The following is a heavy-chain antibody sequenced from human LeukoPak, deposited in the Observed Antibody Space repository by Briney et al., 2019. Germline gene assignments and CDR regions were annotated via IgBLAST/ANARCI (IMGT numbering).Heavy chain of an antibody. V-gene: IGHV3-43*02. CDR3: GTWAFYHGLDV. CDR1: GFSFGDYA. D-gene: IGHD2/OR15-2a*01. Sequence: GGSLRLSCAASGFSFGDYAMHWVRQAPGKGLEWVSLVRADGGRTYYADSVNGRFTISRDNSKNSLYLQMNSLRTDDTALYYCGTWAFYHGLDVWGQGTTVTVSS. J-gene: IGHJ6*02. CDR2: VRADGGRT.